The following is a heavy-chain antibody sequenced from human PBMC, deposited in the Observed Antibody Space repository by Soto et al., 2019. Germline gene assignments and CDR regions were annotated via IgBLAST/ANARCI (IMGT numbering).Heavy chain of an antibody. J-gene: IGHJ2*01. CDR2: VYYSGTT. CDR3: ARMSYFYDKWYFHL. Sequence: SELLCLRDSVSDGESINHDGDRRFISQTPGKGLEWIGYVYYSGTTDYIPSLKSRLSMSIDKSQNQFTLKLNSVTAADTATYYCARMSYFYDKWYFHLWGCGTLVTVS. V-gene: IGHV4-30-4*01. D-gene: IGHD3-22*01. CDR1: DGESINHDGD.